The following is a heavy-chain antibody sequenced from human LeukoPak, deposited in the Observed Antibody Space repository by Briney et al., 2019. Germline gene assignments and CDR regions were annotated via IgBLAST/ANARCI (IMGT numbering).Heavy chain of an antibody. J-gene: IGHJ4*02. V-gene: IGHV1-46*01. D-gene: IGHD3-22*01. CDR2: INHSGGST. CDR1: GYTFTSYY. Sequence: ASVKVSCKASGYTFTSYYMHWVRQAPGQGLEWMGIINHSGGSTSYAQKFQGRVTMTRDTSTSTVYMGLSSLRSEDTAVYYCARANYYDSSGYSLYYFDYWGQGTLVTVSS. CDR3: ARANYYDSSGYSLYYFDY.